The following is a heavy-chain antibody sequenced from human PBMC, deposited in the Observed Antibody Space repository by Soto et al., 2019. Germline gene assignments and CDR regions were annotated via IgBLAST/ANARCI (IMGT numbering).Heavy chain of an antibody. D-gene: IGHD6-13*01. CDR2: MNPNSGNT. Sequence: GASVKVSCKASGYTFSNYDINWVRQATGQGLEWMGWMNPNSGNTGYAQKFQGRVTMTRSSSISTAYMELSSLRSEDTAVYYCARGLEAAGYYGMDVSGQGTTVTVSS. J-gene: IGHJ6*02. CDR3: ARGLEAAGYYGMDV. CDR1: GYTFSNYD. V-gene: IGHV1-8*01.